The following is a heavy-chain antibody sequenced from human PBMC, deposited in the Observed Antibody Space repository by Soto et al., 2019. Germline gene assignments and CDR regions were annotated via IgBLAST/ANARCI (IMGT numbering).Heavy chain of an antibody. D-gene: IGHD2-21*01. CDR3: ASDPFCSCSDDSGGSID. V-gene: IGHV3-53*01. Sequence: GGSLRLSCEASGFSVSSNYMCWVRQAPGKGLEWVAVIYSSGTIYYADYVKGRFNISRDSPQNTLDLQITSRRCQDTAVYFCASDPFCSCSDDSGGSIDWSSGTQVTVSS. CDR1: GFSVSSNY. J-gene: IGHJ4*02. CDR2: IYSSGTI.